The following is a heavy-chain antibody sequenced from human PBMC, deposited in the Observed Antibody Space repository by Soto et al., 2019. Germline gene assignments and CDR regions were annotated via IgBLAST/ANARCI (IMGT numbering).Heavy chain of an antibody. D-gene: IGHD3-16*01. J-gene: IGHJ5*02. CDR3: ARDLGGWFDP. CDR2: IYYSGST. CDR1: GGSISSYY. Sequence: QVQLQESGPGLVKPSETLSLTCTVSGGSISSYYWSWIRQPPGKGLEWIGYIYYSGSTNYNPSLKCPVPISXDTSKNQFSLMLSSVTAADTAVYYCARDLGGWFDPWGQGTLVTVSS. V-gene: IGHV4-59*01.